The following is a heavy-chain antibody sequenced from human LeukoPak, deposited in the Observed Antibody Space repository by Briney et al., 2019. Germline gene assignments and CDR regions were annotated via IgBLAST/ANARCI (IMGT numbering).Heavy chain of an antibody. CDR1: GFTFSSNE. CDR2: IGSSGNTI. V-gene: IGHV3-48*03. J-gene: IGHJ5*02. D-gene: IGHD2/OR15-2a*01. CDR3: ARGFSMAP. Sequence: GASLRLSCAASGFTFSSNEMNWVRQTPGKGLEWVSYIGSSGNTIYYADSVKGRFTISRDNAKNSLYLQMNSLRAEDTAVYYCARGFSMAPWGQGTLVTVSS.